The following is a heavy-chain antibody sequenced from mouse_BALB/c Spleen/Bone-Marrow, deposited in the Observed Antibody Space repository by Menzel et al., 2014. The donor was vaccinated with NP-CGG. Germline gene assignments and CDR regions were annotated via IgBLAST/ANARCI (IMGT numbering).Heavy chain of an antibody. CDR2: IAPGSGST. CDR3: ARSRDGYFDV. Sequence: DLVKPGASVKLSCKASGYTFTSYWINWIKRRPGQGLEWIGRIAPGSGSTYYNEMFKGKATLTVDTSSSTAYIQLSSLSSEDSAVYFCARSRDGYFDVWGAGTTVTVSS. J-gene: IGHJ1*01. CDR1: GYTFTSYW. V-gene: IGHV1S41*01.